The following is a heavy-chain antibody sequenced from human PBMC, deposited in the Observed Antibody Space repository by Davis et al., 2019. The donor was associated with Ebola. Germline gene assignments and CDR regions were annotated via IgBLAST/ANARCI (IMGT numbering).Heavy chain of an antibody. J-gene: IGHJ2*01. D-gene: IGHD3-22*01. CDR2: INPSGGST. V-gene: IGHV1-46*01. Sequence: ASVKVSCKASGYTFTSYYMHWVRQAPGQGLEWMGIINPSGGSTSYAQKFQGRVTITADESTSTAYMELSSLRSEDTAVYYCARAYYYDSSGYYRADPWYFDLWGRGTLVTVSS. CDR1: GYTFTSYY. CDR3: ARAYYYDSSGYYRADPWYFDL.